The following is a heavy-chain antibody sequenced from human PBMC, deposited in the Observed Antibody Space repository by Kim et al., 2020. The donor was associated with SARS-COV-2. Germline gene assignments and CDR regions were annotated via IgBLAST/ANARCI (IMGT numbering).Heavy chain of an antibody. CDR3: ARNQPEYNWFDP. J-gene: IGHJ5*02. CDR1: GYTFTGYY. D-gene: IGHD2-2*01. Sequence: ASVKVSCKASGYTFTGYYMHWVRPAPGQGLEWMGWINPNSGGTNSAQKFQGRVTMTRDTSLGTAYMELSRLRSDDTAVYYCARNQPEYNWFDPWGQGTLVTVSS. V-gene: IGHV1-2*02. CDR2: INPNSGGT.